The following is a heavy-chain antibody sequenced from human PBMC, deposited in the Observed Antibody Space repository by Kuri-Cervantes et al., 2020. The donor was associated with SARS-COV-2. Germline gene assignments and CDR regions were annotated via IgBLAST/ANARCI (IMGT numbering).Heavy chain of an antibody. CDR3: ARAHISGVVHDYYYSGLDV. J-gene: IGHJ6*02. Sequence: SVKVSCKAIGGTFSSFLFSWVRQAPGQGLEWVGGINPNFGAENFAQKFQGRVTITADEATSTAYMELSRLRSEDTAVYYCARAHISGVVHDYYYSGLDVWGLGTTVTVSS. CDR1: GGTFSSFL. V-gene: IGHV1-69*13. D-gene: IGHD3-3*01. CDR2: INPNFGAE.